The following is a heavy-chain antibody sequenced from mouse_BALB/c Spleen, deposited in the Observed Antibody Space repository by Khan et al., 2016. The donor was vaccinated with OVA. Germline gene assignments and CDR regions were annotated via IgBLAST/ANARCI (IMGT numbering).Heavy chain of an antibody. V-gene: IGHV2-2*02. D-gene: IGHD2-13*01. CDR2: IWSGGTT. CDR1: GFSLTSYG. CDR3: ARNGDYVHWYFDV. J-gene: IGHJ1*01. Sequence: QVQLKQLGPGLVQPSQSLSITCTVSGFSLTSYGVHWVRQSPGKGLEWLGVIWSGGTTDYNAAFISRLSISKDNSKSQVLFKMNSLQANDTAIYYCARNGDYVHWYFDVWGAGTTVTVSS.